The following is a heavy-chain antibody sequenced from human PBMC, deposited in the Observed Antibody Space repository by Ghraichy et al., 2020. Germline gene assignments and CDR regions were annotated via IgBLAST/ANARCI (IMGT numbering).Heavy chain of an antibody. Sequence: GGSLRLSCAASGFTFNDYGMHWVRQAPGKGLEWVAFIRYVGFNKYYAYTVKFRFTISRDNSKKTLYLQMNSLRAEDTAVYYSAKDKRRLPAHNYYYYSMDVWGQGTTVTVSS. D-gene: IGHD2-2*01. CDR3: AKDKRRLPAHNYYYYSMDV. V-gene: IGHV3-30*02. CDR1: GFTFNDYG. J-gene: IGHJ6*02. CDR2: IRYVGFNK.